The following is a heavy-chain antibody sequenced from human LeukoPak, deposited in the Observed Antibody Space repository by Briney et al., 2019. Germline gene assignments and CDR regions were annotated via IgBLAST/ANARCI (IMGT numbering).Heavy chain of an antibody. CDR2: MNPNSGGT. CDR1: VYTFIIYY. J-gene: IGHJ4*02. CDR3: ARDFSEYDILTGVFDY. Sequence: GASVTVSFTSSVYTFIIYYMHWVRQAPGQGQEWMGWMNPNSGGTKYAQKFQGRLTMTRDTSISTAYMELSMLRSDDTAVYYCARDFSEYDILTGVFDYWGQGTLVTVSS. V-gene: IGHV1-2*02. D-gene: IGHD3-9*01.